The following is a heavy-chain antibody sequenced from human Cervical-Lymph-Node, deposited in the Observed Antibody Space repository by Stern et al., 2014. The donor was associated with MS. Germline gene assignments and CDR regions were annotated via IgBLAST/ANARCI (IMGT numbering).Heavy chain of an antibody. D-gene: IGHD1-14*01. CDR3: ARQTTAWASDV. CDR2: IYPGDSET. CDR1: GYKFSIYW. J-gene: IGHJ4*02. V-gene: IGHV5-51*01. Sequence: VQLVQSGAELIRPGESLKISCKGSGYKFSIYWIACVRQMTGNGLELMAIIYPGDSETRYSPSCQGQVSMSADKSTSTAYLQWSSLNASDTAMYFCARQTTAWASDVWGQGTLVTVSS.